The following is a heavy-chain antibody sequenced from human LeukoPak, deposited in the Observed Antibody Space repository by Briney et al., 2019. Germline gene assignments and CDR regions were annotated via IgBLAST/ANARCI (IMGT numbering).Heavy chain of an antibody. Sequence: PSETLSLTCTVSGYSISSGYNWGWIRQPPGEGLEWIGSIYHTGSTYYNPSLKSRVTVSVDTSKNQFSLKLSSVTAADTAVYYCARLGPYDAFDIWGQGTMVTVSS. J-gene: IGHJ3*02. D-gene: IGHD3-16*01. CDR2: IYHTGST. CDR1: GYSISSGYN. V-gene: IGHV4-38-2*02. CDR3: ARLGPYDAFDI.